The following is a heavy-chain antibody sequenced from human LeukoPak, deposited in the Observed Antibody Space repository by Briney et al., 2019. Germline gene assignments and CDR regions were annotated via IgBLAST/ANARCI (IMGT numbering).Heavy chain of an antibody. CDR2: IIPIFGTA. Sequence: SVKVSCKASGGTFSSYAISWVRQAPGRGLEWMGGIIPIFGTANYAQKFQGRVTITTDESTSTAYMELSSLRSEDTAVYYCASLVSYYDFWSGYFGWGQGTLVTVSS. CDR3: ASLVSYYDFWSGYFG. CDR1: GGTFSSYA. V-gene: IGHV1-69*05. J-gene: IGHJ4*02. D-gene: IGHD3-3*01.